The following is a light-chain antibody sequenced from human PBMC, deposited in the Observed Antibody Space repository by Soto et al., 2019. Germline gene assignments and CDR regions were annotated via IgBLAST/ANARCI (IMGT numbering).Light chain of an antibody. Sequence: MTQSPATLSVSPGERATLSCRASQDVGIRLAWYQQKPGQAPRLLIYDAYTRATGIPARFSGSGSGTEFTLTVSSLQSEDFAVYYCQQDNKWPRTFGGGTKVEI. CDR3: QQDNKWPRT. CDR2: DAY. CDR1: QDVGIR. V-gene: IGKV3-15*01. J-gene: IGKJ4*01.